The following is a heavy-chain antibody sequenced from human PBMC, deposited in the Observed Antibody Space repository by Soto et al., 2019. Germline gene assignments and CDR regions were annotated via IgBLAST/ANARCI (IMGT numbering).Heavy chain of an antibody. J-gene: IGHJ6*02. Sequence: QVQLVESGGGLVKPGGSLRLSCAASGFTFSDYYMNWIPQAPGKGLEWVSYISSSGTTIYYADSVKGRFTISRDNAKNSLFLQMNSLRAEDTALYYCARGHSIFYGMDVWGQGTTVTVSS. CDR1: GFTFSDYY. CDR2: ISSSGTTI. D-gene: IGHD2-21*01. V-gene: IGHV3-11*01. CDR3: ARGHSIFYGMDV.